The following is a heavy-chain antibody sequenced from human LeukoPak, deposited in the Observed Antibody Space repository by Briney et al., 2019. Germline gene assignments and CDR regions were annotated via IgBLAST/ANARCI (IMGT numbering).Heavy chain of an antibody. J-gene: IGHJ4*02. CDR1: GGSITSINYY. V-gene: IGHV4-39*01. CDR3: ARHRGYYDSRGDGYYFDY. D-gene: IGHD3-22*01. CDR2: IYYSGST. Sequence: SETLSLTCTVSGGSITSINYYWGWIRQSPGTGLEWIGSIYYSGSTYYNPSLKSRVTISVDTSKNQFSLKLSSVTAADTAVYYCARHRGYYDSRGDGYYFDYWGQGTLVTVSS.